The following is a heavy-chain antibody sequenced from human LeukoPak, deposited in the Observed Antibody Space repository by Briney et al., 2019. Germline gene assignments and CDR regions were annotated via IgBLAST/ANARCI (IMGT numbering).Heavy chain of an antibody. V-gene: IGHV3-48*03. Sequence: GGSLRLSCAASGFTFSNYEMNWVRQAPGKGLEWISHISNFGDIIHYADSVEGRFTISRDNAKNSLYLQMNSLRAEDTALYYCARESIAAAGTFGYYYYMDVWGKGTTVTVSS. D-gene: IGHD6-13*01. CDR1: GFTFSNYE. J-gene: IGHJ6*03. CDR2: ISNFGDII. CDR3: ARESIAAAGTFGYYYYMDV.